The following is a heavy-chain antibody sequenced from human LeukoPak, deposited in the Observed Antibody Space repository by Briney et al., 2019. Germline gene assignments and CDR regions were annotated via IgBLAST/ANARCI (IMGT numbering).Heavy chain of an antibody. D-gene: IGHD1/OR15-1a*01. Sequence: GGSLRLSCAASGFTFSTYAMSWVRQAPGKGLEWVSGISDSATSTYYADSVKGRFTISRDNSKNTLYLQMNSLRADDTAVYYCAKDRTTMVNYFDYWGQGTLVTVSS. CDR1: GFTFSTYA. V-gene: IGHV3-23*01. CDR2: ISDSATST. CDR3: AKDRTTMVNYFDY. J-gene: IGHJ4*02.